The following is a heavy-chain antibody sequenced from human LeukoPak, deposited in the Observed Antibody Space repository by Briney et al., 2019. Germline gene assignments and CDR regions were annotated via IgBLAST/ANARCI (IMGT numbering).Heavy chain of an antibody. CDR2: IKVDGTST. V-gene: IGHV3-74*01. CDR1: GFTFSRSW. Sequence: GGSLRLSCAASGFTFSRSWMHWVRQGPGKGLVWVSRIKVDGTSTDYADPVKGRFTISRDDAKNTLFLQMNSLRVEDTAVYYCVKSMGVNDNWGQGTLVTVSS. D-gene: IGHD1-26*01. J-gene: IGHJ4*02. CDR3: VKSMGVNDN.